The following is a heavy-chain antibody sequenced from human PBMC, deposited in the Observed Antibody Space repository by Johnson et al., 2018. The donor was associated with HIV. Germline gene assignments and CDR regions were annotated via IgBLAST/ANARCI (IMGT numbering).Heavy chain of an antibody. CDR2: ISGSGIST. J-gene: IGHJ3*01. Sequence: EVQVVESGGGLVQPGGSLRLSCAASGFTFSSYAMSWVRQAPGKGLEWVAGISGSGISTHYADSVKGQFTISRDNSKNMLYLQMNSLRPEDTAVYYCTRGSFTDDAFDVWGLGTMVTVSS. D-gene: IGHD1-26*01. CDR3: TRGSFTDDAFDV. V-gene: IGHV3-23*04. CDR1: GFTFSSYA.